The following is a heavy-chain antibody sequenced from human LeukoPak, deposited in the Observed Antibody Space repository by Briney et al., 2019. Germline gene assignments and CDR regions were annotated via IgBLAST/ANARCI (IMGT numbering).Heavy chain of an antibody. V-gene: IGHV3-48*03. J-gene: IGHJ4*02. CDR1: GFTFSSSG. CDR2: INSNGDFK. CDR3: TRRPY. Sequence: PGGSLRLSCTVSGFTFSSSGMNWVRQAPGEGLGWDSYINSNGDFKNYANSVKGRFTISRDNAKNSLYLQLNSLRAEDTAVYYCTRRPYWGRGTLVSVSS.